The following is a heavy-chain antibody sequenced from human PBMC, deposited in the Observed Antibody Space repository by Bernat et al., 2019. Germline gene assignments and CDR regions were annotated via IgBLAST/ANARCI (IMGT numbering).Heavy chain of an antibody. Sequence: EVQLLESGGGLVQPGGSLRLSCAASGFTFSSYAMSWVRQAPGKGLEWVSAISGSGGSTYYADSVKGRFTISRDNSKNTLYLQMNSLRAEDTAVYYCAKTYTVTKYYYYHYMDVWGKGTTVTVSS. CDR2: ISGSGGST. V-gene: IGHV3-23*01. D-gene: IGHD4-17*01. J-gene: IGHJ6*03. CDR1: GFTFSSYA. CDR3: AKTYTVTKYYYYHYMDV.